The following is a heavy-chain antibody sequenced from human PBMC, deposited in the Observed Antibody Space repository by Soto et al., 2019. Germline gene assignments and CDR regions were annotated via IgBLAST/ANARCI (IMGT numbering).Heavy chain of an antibody. CDR1: GFTFSSYG. D-gene: IGHD3-10*01. J-gene: IGHJ4*02. V-gene: IGHV3-33*01. Sequence: QVQLVESGGGVVQPGRSLRLSCAASGFTFSSYGMHWFRQAPGKGLEWVAVIWYDGSNKYYADSVKGRFTISRDNSKNTLYLQMNSLRAEDTAVYYCARDVYYYGSGSLLDYWGQGTLVTVSS. CDR2: IWYDGSNK. CDR3: ARDVYYYGSGSLLDY.